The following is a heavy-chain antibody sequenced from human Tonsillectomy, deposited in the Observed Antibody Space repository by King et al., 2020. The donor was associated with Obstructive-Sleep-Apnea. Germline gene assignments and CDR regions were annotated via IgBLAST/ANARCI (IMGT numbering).Heavy chain of an antibody. D-gene: IGHD2/OR15-2a*01. Sequence: VQLVESGGGLVLPGRSLRLSCTASGFTVGDYGMSCFRQAPGKGLEWVGFIRSKAQGGTTEYAAAVKGRFTISRDDSKSIAYVQMNSLKIEDTAVYYCIRGAMGTTYDYWGQGTLVTVSS. CDR2: IRSKAQGGTT. V-gene: IGHV3-49*03. CDR1: GFTVGDYG. CDR3: IRGAMGTTYDY. J-gene: IGHJ4*02.